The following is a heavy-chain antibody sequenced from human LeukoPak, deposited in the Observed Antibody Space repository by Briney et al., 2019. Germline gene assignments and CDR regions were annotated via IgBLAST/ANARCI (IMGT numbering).Heavy chain of an antibody. CDR2: IDPKSGGT. D-gene: IGHD3-16*01. V-gene: IGHV1-2*02. CDR3: AKDRLSAALGGG. J-gene: IGHJ4*02. CDR1: GYLFTDYY. Sequence: ASVKVSCKASGYLFTDYYMQWLRQAPGQGLESMGWIDPKSGGTDYAQKFQGRVTMTRDTSITTVYMELSRLRSYDTAGYYCAKDRLSAALGGGWGQGTLVTVSS.